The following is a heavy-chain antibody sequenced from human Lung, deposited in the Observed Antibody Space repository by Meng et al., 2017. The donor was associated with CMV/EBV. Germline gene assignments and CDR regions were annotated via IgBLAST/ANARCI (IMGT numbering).Heavy chain of an antibody. CDR1: GYSFTSYG. CDR3: ARGSIRVLLCLEWNYYYYGMDV. J-gene: IGHJ6*02. V-gene: IGHV1-18*01. CDR2: ISAYNGNT. Sequence: SVKVSXKASGYSFTSYGISWVRQAPGQGLEWMGWISAYNGNTNYAQKLQGRVTMATDTSTRTAYMELRSLRSDDTAVYYRARGSIRVLLCLEWNYYYYGMDVWGQGXTVTVSS. D-gene: IGHD3-3*01.